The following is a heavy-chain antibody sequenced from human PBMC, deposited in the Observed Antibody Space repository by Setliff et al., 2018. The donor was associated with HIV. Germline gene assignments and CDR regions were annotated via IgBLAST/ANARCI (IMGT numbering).Heavy chain of an antibody. V-gene: IGHV3-7*04. CDR3: ARDDSNGNTDAFDI. CDR1: GFTFSSYW. Sequence: GGSLRLSCAASGFTFSSYWMSWVRQAPGKGLEWVADIKQDGSKAYYMASVKGRFTISRDNPKNSLYLQMTSLRAEDTAVYYCARDDSNGNTDAFDIWGQGTTVTVSS. D-gene: IGHD5-18*01. CDR2: IKQDGSKA. J-gene: IGHJ3*02.